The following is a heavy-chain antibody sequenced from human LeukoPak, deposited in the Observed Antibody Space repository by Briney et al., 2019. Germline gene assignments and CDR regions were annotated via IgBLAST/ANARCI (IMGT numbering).Heavy chain of an antibody. CDR2: IYTSGST. CDR3: ARVGRYFDWLSKYYYYYMDV. D-gene: IGHD3-9*01. J-gene: IGHJ6*03. Sequence: SETLSLTCTVSGGSISSGSYYWSWIRQPAGKGLEWIGRIYTSGSTNYNPSLKSRVTISVDTSKNQFSLKLSSVTAADTAVYYCARVGRYFDWLSKYYYYYMDVWGKGTTVTISS. CDR1: GGSISSGSYY. V-gene: IGHV4-61*02.